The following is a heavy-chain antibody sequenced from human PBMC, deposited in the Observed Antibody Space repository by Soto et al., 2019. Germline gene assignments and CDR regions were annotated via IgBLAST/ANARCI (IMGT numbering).Heavy chain of an antibody. CDR2: ISYDGSNK. J-gene: IGHJ4*02. V-gene: IGHV3-30*18. D-gene: IGHD4-17*01. Sequence: QVQLVESGGGVVQPGRSLRLSCAASGFIFRSYGMHWVRQAPGKGLEWVAVISYDGSNKYYADPVKGRFTISRDNSKNTLYLQMNSLRAEDTAVYYCAKGDYGDYALDYWGQGTLVTVSS. CDR3: AKGDYGDYALDY. CDR1: GFIFRSYG.